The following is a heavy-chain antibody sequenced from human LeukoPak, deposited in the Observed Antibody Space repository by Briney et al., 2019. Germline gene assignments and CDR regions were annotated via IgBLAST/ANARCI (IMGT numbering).Heavy chain of an antibody. J-gene: IGHJ4*02. V-gene: IGHV4-38-2*01. Sequence: PSETLSLTCAVSGYSISSGYYWGWIRQPPGKGLEWIGSIYRSGSTYYNPSLKSRVTISVDTSKNQFSLKLSSVTAADTAVYYCALYGDYESRQFDYWGQGTLVTVSS. CDR3: ALYGDYESRQFDY. D-gene: IGHD4-17*01. CDR2: IYRSGST. CDR1: GYSISSGYY.